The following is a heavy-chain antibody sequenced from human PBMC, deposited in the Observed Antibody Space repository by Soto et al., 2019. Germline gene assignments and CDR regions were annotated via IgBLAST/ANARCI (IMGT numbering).Heavy chain of an antibody. V-gene: IGHV3-7*03. Sequence: PGGSLRLSCAACGFSFSSYWMSWGRQAPGKGLEGVANIKQEGSEKYYVDSVKGRFTISRDNAKNSLYLQMNSLRAEDTAVYYCARDPSQLRYFDWFLSGHYPWGQRNLVTVSS. CDR2: IKQEGSEK. CDR3: ARDPSQLRYFDWFLSGHYP. CDR1: GFSFSSYW. D-gene: IGHD3-9*01. J-gene: IGHJ4*02.